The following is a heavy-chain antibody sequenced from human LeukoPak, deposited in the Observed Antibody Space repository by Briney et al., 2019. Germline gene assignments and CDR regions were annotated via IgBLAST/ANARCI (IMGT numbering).Heavy chain of an antibody. D-gene: IGHD5-18*01. V-gene: IGHV3-30*02. J-gene: IGHJ4*02. Sequence: GGSLRLSCAASGFTFSSYGMHWVRQAPGRWLEWVAFIRYDGSNKYYADSVKGRFTISRDNSKNTLYLQMNSLRAEDTAVYYCAKNRPGYSYGGYYFDYWGQGTLVTVSS. CDR1: GFTFSSYG. CDR2: IRYDGSNK. CDR3: AKNRPGYSYGGYYFDY.